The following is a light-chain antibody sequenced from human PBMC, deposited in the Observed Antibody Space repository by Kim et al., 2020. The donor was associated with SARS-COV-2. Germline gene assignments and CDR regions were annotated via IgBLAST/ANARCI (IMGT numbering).Light chain of an antibody. J-gene: IGLJ2*01. CDR3: GSRDSTTNHLV. Sequence: SSELTQDPAVSVALGQTVRITCQGDSLRTYYASWYQQKPGQAPVVVIYGKNNRLSGIPDRFSCSRSGNTASLTITGAQAEDEADYYCGSRDSTTNHLVFGGGTQLTVL. CDR2: GKN. CDR1: SLRTYY. V-gene: IGLV3-19*01.